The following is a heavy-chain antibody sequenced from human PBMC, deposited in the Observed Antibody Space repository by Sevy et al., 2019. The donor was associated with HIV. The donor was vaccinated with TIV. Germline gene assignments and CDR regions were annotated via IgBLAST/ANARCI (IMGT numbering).Heavy chain of an antibody. V-gene: IGHV3-7*01. Sequence: GGSLRLSCAASGFTFSSYWMNWVRQAPGKGLEWVANIKQGGSGKYYVDSVKGRFTMSSDNAKNSLFLQINSLRVEDTAVYYCATDMFSSSSADAHDIWGQGTMVTVSS. CDR2: IKQGGSGK. D-gene: IGHD6-6*01. J-gene: IGHJ3*02. CDR3: ATDMFSSSSADAHDI. CDR1: GFTFSSYW.